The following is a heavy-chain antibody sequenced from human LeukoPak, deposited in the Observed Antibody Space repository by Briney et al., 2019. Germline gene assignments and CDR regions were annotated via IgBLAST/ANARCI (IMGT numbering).Heavy chain of an antibody. CDR3: ARDRRVRGTQSSNWFDP. J-gene: IGHJ5*02. CDR2: IYYSGST. CDR1: GGSISSSSYY. Sequence: SETLSLTCTVSGGSISSSSYYWGWIRQPPGKGLEWIGSIYYSGSTYYNPSLKSRVTISVDTSKNQFSLKLSSVTAADTAVYYCARDRRVRGTQSSNWFDPWGQGTLVTVSS. D-gene: IGHD3-10*01. V-gene: IGHV4-39*07.